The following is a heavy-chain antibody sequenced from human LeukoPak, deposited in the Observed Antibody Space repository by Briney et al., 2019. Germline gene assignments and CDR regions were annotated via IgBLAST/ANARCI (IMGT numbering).Heavy chain of an antibody. CDR3: ARGGITMVRGVNEAYYFDY. V-gene: IGHV4-34*01. CDR1: GGYFSGYY. Sequence: SDTLSLTCAVYGGYFSGYYWSWIRQPPGKGLEWIGEINHSGSTNYNPSLKSRVTISVDTSKNQFSLKLSSVTAADTAVYYCARGGITMVRGVNEAYYFDYWGQGTLVTVSS. D-gene: IGHD3-10*01. J-gene: IGHJ4*02. CDR2: INHSGST.